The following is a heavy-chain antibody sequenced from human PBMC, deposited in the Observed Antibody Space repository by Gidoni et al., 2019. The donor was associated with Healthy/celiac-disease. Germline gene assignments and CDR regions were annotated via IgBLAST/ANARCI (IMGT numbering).Heavy chain of an antibody. CDR1: GSTFSSYA. CDR3: AKDEGIVAASPAEYFQN. V-gene: IGHV1-69*01. J-gene: IGHJ1*01. CDR2: IIPICGTA. D-gene: IGHD6-13*01. Sequence: GSTFSSYAISWVRQAPGQGLEWMGGIIPICGTANYAQKFQGRVTMTADESTSTAYMELSSLRSEDTAVYYCAKDEGIVAASPAEYFQNWGQGTMVTVSS.